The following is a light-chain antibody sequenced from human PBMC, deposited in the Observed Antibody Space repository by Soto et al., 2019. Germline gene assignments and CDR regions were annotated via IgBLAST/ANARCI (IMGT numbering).Light chain of an antibody. CDR3: ASYTVSHTRV. Sequence: QSVLTQPASVSGSPGQSITISCTGSNSDVGAYNYVSWYQQHPGKAPKLIIYEVNNQPSGVSHRFSGSKSGNTASLTISGLQADDEAEYYCASYTVSHTRVFGGGTQLTVL. CDR1: NSDVGAYNY. V-gene: IGLV2-14*01. CDR2: EVN. J-gene: IGLJ3*02.